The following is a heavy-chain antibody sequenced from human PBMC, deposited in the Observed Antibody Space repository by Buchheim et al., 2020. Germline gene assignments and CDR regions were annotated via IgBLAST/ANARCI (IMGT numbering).Heavy chain of an antibody. V-gene: IGHV3-74*01. CDR3: ARETVAGTDGYYYYGMDV. CDR1: GFTFSSYW. J-gene: IGHJ6*02. Sequence: EVQLVESGGGLVQPGGSLRLSCAASGFTFSSYWMHWVRQAPGKGLVWVSRINSDGSSTSYADSVKGRFTISRNNAKITLYLKMNSLRAEDTAVYYCARETVAGTDGYYYYGMDVWGQGTT. D-gene: IGHD6-19*01. CDR2: INSDGSST.